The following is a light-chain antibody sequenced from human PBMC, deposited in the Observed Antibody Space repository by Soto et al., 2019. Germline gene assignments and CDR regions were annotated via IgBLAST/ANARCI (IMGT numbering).Light chain of an antibody. CDR3: QHYGSTFT. CDR1: QSVSSSY. Sequence: EMVLTQSPGTLSLSPGERATLSCRASQSVSSSYLAWYQQKPGQAPRLLIYGASSRATGIPVRFSGSGSGTDVTLTISRLEPGAFAVYYCQHYGSTFTFLLGPRGAIK. CDR2: GAS. V-gene: IGKV3-20*01. J-gene: IGKJ5*01.